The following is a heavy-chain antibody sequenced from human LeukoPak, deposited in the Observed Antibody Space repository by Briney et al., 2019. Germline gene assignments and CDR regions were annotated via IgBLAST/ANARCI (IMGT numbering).Heavy chain of an antibody. Sequence: ASVKVSCKTSGYSFGSYGVSWVRQAPGHGLEWMGWIDGYNGNTEYAETLQGRITVTADTSTSTVYMELRNLGSDDTAVYYCARGRMFDAFDTWGQGTLVTVSS. D-gene: IGHD3-10*02. CDR1: GYSFGSYG. V-gene: IGHV1-18*01. CDR2: IDGYNGNT. J-gene: IGHJ3*02. CDR3: ARGRMFDAFDT.